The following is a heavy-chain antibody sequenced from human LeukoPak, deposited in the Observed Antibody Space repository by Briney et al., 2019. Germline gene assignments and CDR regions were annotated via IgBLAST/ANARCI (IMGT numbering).Heavy chain of an antibody. CDR2: IKQDGSEK. J-gene: IGHJ4*02. Sequence: GGSLRLSCAASGFTFSSYEMNWVRQAPGKGLEWVANIKQDGSEKNYVDSVKGRFTISRDNARNSLYLQMNSLRVEDTAVYYCARSGSYVDCWGQGTLVTVSS. CDR3: ARSGSYVDC. V-gene: IGHV3-7*01. CDR1: GFTFSSYE. D-gene: IGHD1-26*01.